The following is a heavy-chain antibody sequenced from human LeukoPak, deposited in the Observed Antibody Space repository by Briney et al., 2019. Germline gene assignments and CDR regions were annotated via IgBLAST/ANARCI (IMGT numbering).Heavy chain of an antibody. V-gene: IGHV1-69*01. Sequence: GSSVKVSCKASGGTFSSYAISWVRQAPGQGLEWMGGIIPIFGTANYAQKFQGRVTITADESTSTAYMELSSLRSEDTAVYYCVRDTRELLTLRYYYYYMDVWGKGTTVTVSS. CDR3: VRDTRELLTLRYYYYYMDV. J-gene: IGHJ6*03. CDR1: GGTFSSYA. CDR2: IIPIFGTA. D-gene: IGHD1-26*01.